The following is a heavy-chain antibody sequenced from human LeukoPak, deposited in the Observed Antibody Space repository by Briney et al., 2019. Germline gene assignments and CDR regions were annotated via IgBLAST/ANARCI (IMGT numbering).Heavy chain of an antibody. V-gene: IGHV3-30*18. CDR1: GFSFSSYG. D-gene: IGHD3-10*01. CDR2: ISSDGSNK. Sequence: PGGSLRLSCAASGFSFSSYGMHWVRQAPGKGLEWVAVISSDGSNKYYADSMKGRFTISRDNSKNTLYLQMNSLRAEDTAVYYCAKAGRGYGSGSYSLDYWGQGTLVTVSS. J-gene: IGHJ4*02. CDR3: AKAGRGYGSGSYSLDY.